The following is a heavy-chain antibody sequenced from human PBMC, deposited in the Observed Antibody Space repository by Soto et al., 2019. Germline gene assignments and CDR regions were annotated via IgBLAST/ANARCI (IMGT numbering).Heavy chain of an antibody. V-gene: IGHV3-33*01. Sequence: GGSLRLSCAASGFTFSSYGMHWVRQAPGKGLEWVAVIWYDGSNKYYADSVKGRFTISRDNSKNTLYLQMNSLRAEDTAVYYCARGPLAYCGGDCYSPPLLDYYGMDVWGQGTTVTVSS. D-gene: IGHD2-21*02. CDR3: ARGPLAYCGGDCYSPPLLDYYGMDV. CDR2: IWYDGSNK. J-gene: IGHJ6*02. CDR1: GFTFSSYG.